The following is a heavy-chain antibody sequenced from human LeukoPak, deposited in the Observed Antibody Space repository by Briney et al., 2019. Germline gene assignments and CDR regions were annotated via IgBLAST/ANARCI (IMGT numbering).Heavy chain of an antibody. Sequence: GGSLRLSCAASGFTFSDYYMSWIRQAPGKGLEWVSYISSSGSTIYYADSVKRRFTISRDNAKNSLYLQMNSLRAEDTAVYYCVGGYDQGFFDYWGQGTLVTVSS. J-gene: IGHJ4*02. CDR1: GFTFSDYY. V-gene: IGHV3-11*01. CDR3: VGGYDQGFFDY. D-gene: IGHD5-12*01. CDR2: ISSSGSTI.